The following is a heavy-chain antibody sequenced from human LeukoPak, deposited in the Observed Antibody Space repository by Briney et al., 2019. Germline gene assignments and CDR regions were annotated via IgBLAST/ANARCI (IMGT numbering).Heavy chain of an antibody. D-gene: IGHD5-18*01. V-gene: IGHV1-69*13. CDR2: IIPIFGTA. CDR1: GGTFSSYA. J-gene: IGHJ3*02. CDR3: AREGHTAMDGGAFDI. Sequence: SVKVSCKASGGTFSSYAISWVRQAPGQGLEWMGGIIPIFGTANYAQKFQGRVTITADESTSTAYMELSSLRSEDTAVYYCAREGHTAMDGGAFDIWGQGTMVTVSS.